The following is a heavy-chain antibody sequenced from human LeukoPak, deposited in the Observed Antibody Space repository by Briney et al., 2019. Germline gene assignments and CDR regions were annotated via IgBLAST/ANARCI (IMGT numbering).Heavy chain of an antibody. CDR3: ARDYGYGDSYFDY. CDR2: ISGSGDGT. D-gene: IGHD4-17*01. J-gene: IGHJ4*02. V-gene: IGHV3-23*01. Sequence: GGSLRLSCAASGFTFASYVMSWVRQAPGRGLEWVSAISGSGDGTYYADSVKGRFSVSRDDSRNTLYLQMNSLRAEDTAVYYCARDYGYGDSYFDYWGQGTLVTVSS. CDR1: GFTFASYV.